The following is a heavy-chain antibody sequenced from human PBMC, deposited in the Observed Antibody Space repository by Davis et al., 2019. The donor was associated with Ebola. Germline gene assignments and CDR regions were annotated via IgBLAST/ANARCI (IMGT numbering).Heavy chain of an antibody. J-gene: IGHJ6*04. CDR3: ARDLSIVGATWYYGMDV. D-gene: IGHD1-26*01. V-gene: IGHV3-21*01. Sequence: GGSLRPSCAASGFTFSSYSMNWVRQAPGKGLEWVSSISTSSSYIYYADSVKGRFTISRDNAKNSLYLQMNSLRAEDTAVYYCARDLSIVGATWYYGMDVWSKGTTVTVSS. CDR2: ISTSSSYI. CDR1: GFTFSSYS.